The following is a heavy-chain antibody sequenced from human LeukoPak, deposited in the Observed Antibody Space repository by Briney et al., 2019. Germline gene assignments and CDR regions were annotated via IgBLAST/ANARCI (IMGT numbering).Heavy chain of an antibody. CDR1: GFSFGGDS. CDR2: IWYDVTKK. J-gene: IGHJ4*02. CDR3: ARDSNYGSFDY. D-gene: IGHD4-11*01. V-gene: IGHV3-33*01. Sequence: GGSLRLSCAASGFSFGGDSMHWVRQAPGKGLEWVAVIWYDVTKKFYVDSVKGRFTISSDNSKNTLFLQMNSLRAEDTAVYYCARDSNYGSFDYWGQGTLVTVSS.